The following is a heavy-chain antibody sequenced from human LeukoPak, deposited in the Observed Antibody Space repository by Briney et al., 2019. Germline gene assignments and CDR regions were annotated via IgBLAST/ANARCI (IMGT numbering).Heavy chain of an antibody. V-gene: IGHV4-59*11. CDR1: GGSISSHY. J-gene: IGHJ6*03. CDR3: AREVHPGREYCYYMDV. D-gene: IGHD1-14*01. CDR2: IYYSGST. Sequence: SETLSLTCTVSGGSISSHYWSWIRQPPGKGLEWIGYIYYSGSTNYNPSLKSRVTISVDTSKNQFSLKLSSVTAADTAVYYCAREVHPGREYCYYMDVWGKGTTVTVSS.